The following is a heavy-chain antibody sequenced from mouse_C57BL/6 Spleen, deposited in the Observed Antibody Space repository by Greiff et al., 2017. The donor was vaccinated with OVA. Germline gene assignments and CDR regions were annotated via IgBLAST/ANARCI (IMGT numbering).Heavy chain of an antibody. CDR2: INPSNGGT. CDR1: GYTFTSYW. Sequence: VQLQQPGPELVKPGASVKLSCKASGYTFTSYWMHWVKQRPGQGLEWIGNINPSNGGTNYNEKFKSKATLTVDKSSSTAYMQLSSLTSEDSAVYYCAREGIYYGNSFAYWGQGTLVTVSA. J-gene: IGHJ3*01. V-gene: IGHV1-53*01. CDR3: AREGIYYGNSFAY. D-gene: IGHD2-1*01.